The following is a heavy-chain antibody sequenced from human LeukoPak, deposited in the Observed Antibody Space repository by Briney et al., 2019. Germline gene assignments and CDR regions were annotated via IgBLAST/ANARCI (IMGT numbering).Heavy chain of an antibody. J-gene: IGHJ6*02. V-gene: IGHV3-7*01. CDR3: ASNWNYVRGYGMDV. CDR2: IKQDGSEK. CDR1: GFTFSSYW. D-gene: IGHD1-7*01. Sequence: PGGSLRLSCAASGFTFSSYWISWVRQTPGKGLEWVANIKQDGSEKHYVDSVKGRFTISRDNAKNSLYLQMSSLRAEDTAVYYCASNWNYVRGYGMDVWGQGTTVTVSS.